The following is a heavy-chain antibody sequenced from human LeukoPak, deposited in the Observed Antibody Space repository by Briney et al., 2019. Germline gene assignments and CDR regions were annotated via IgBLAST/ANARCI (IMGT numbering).Heavy chain of an antibody. V-gene: IGHV3-23*01. CDR3: AKGMATTYAEYFQH. CDR1: EFTFSSYA. D-gene: IGHD5-24*01. CDR2: ISDSGDST. J-gene: IGHJ1*01. Sequence: GGSLRLSCAASEFTFSSYAMSWVRQAPGKGLEWVSAISDSGDSTYYADSVKGRFTISRDNSKNTLYLQMNSLRAEDTAVYYCAKGMATTYAEYFQHWGEGTLVTVSS.